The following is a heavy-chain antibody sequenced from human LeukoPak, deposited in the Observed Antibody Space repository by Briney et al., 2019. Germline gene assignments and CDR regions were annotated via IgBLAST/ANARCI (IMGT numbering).Heavy chain of an antibody. J-gene: IGHJ4*02. CDR2: IYYSGST. D-gene: IGHD3-9*01. Sequence: SETLSLTCTVSGGSISNYYWSWIRQPPGKGLERIGYIYYSGSTKYNPSLKSRVTISVDTSKNQFSLKLSSVTAADTAVYYCAGGDILTGYWFFDYWGQGTLVTVSS. CDR3: AGGDILTGYWFFDY. CDR1: GGSISNYY. V-gene: IGHV4-59*01.